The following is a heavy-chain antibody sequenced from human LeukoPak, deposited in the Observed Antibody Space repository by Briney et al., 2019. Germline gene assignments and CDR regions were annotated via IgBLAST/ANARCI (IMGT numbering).Heavy chain of an antibody. CDR1: GYTFTTYD. D-gene: IGHD6-19*01. CDR3: ARDRRVNXGWYVTWDY. J-gene: IGHJ4*02. CDR2: INPNSGGT. Sequence: GASVKVSCKASGYTFTTYDITWVRQAPGQGLEWMGWINPNSGGTNYAQKFQGRVTMTRDTSISTAYMELSRLRSDDTAVYYCARDRRVNXGWYVTWDYWGQGTLVTVSS. V-gene: IGHV1-2*02.